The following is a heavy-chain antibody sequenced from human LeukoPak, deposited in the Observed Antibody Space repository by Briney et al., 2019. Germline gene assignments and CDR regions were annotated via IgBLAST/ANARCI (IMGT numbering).Heavy chain of an antibody. V-gene: IGHV3-21*01. J-gene: IGHJ4*02. Sequence: GGSLRLSCAASGFTFSNHGMNWVRQAPGKGLEWVSSISSSSSYIYYADSVKGRFTISRDNAKNSLYLQMNSLRAEDTAVYYCARGPDYDSSGYYLEPQNPAPEPEDNDYWGQGTLVTVSS. D-gene: IGHD3-22*01. CDR3: ARGPDYDSSGYYLEPQNPAPEPEDNDY. CDR1: GFTFSNHG. CDR2: ISSSSSYI.